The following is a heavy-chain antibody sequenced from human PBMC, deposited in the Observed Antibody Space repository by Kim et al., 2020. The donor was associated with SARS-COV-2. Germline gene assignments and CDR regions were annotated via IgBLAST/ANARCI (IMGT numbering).Heavy chain of an antibody. CDR3: ARDLGIRSKDIVVVPAGALYYYYGGMDG. V-gene: IGHV3-21*01. J-gene: IGHJ6*02. D-gene: IGHD2-2*01. CDR1: GFTFSSYS. CDR2: ISSSSSYI. Sequence: GGSLRLSCAASGFTFSSYSMNWVRQAPGKGLEWVSSISSSSSYIYYADSVKGRFTISRDNAKNSLYLQMNSLRAEDTAVYYCARDLGIRSKDIVVVPAGALYYYYGGMDGWGQGTTVTVSS.